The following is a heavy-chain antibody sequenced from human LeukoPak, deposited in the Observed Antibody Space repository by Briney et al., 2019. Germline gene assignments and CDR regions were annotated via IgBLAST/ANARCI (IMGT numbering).Heavy chain of an antibody. CDR1: GYTFTGYY. J-gene: IGHJ5*02. D-gene: IGHD1-7*01. Sequence: ASVKVSCKASGYTFTGYYMHWVRQAPGQGLEWMGWINPNSGGTNYAQKFQGRATMTRDTSISTAYMEMRSLRHDDTAIYYCARGLQWNYDLGWVAPWGPGTLVAVSS. CDR3: ARGLQWNYDLGWVAP. V-gene: IGHV1-2*02. CDR2: INPNSGGT.